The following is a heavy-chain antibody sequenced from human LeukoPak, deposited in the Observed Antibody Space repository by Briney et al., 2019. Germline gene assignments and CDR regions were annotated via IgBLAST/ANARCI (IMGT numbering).Heavy chain of an antibody. J-gene: IGHJ4*02. Sequence: PGGSLRLSCAASEFTFSSYGMHWVRQAPGKGLEWVSAISGSGGSTYYADSVKGRFTISRDNSKNTLYLQMNSLRAEDTAVYYCAKDTEVAGTWYFDYWGQGTLVTVSS. CDR3: AKDTEVAGTWYFDY. CDR1: EFTFSSYG. V-gene: IGHV3-23*01. D-gene: IGHD6-19*01. CDR2: ISGSGGST.